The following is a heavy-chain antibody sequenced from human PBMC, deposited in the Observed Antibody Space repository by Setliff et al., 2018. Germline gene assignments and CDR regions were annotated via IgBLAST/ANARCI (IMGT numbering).Heavy chain of an antibody. J-gene: IGHJ4*02. Sequence: ASVKVSCKASGYTFTGYYMHWVRQAPGQGLEWMGWINPNSGGTNYAQKFQGWVTMTRDTSISTAYMELSRLRSDDTAVYYCARGRDFWSGYLVYWGRGTLVTVSS. D-gene: IGHD3-3*01. CDR3: ARGRDFWSGYLVY. V-gene: IGHV1-2*04. CDR1: GYTFTGYY. CDR2: INPNSGGT.